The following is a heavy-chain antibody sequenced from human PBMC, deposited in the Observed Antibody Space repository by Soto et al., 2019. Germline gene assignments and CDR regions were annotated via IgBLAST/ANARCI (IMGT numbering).Heavy chain of an antibody. CDR1: GGFVTSGSYY. J-gene: IGHJ3*02. V-gene: IGHV4-34*01. Sequence: QVQLQQWGAGLLKPSETLSLTCAVYGGFVTSGSYYWSWIRQPPGKGLEWIGEMSHSGGTHFNPSLKSLVTISVDMSKNQFTLKMSSVTAADTALYYCACVERGTATTVVDAFDIWGPWTMVTVSS. D-gene: IGHD1-1*01. CDR2: MSHSGGT. CDR3: ACVERGTATTVVDAFDI.